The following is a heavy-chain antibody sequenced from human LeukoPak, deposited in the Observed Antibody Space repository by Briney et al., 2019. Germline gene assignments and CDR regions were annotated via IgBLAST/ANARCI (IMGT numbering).Heavy chain of an antibody. Sequence: GGSLRLSCAASGFTFSSYAMNWVRQAPGKGLEWVSAITGSGGRTYYADSVKGRFTISRDNSKNTLYLQMNSLRAEDTAVYYCAKGPRYDSSGYFDYWGQGTLVTVSS. CDR3: AKGPRYDSSGYFDY. CDR2: ITGSGGRT. CDR1: GFTFSSYA. J-gene: IGHJ4*02. D-gene: IGHD3-22*01. V-gene: IGHV3-23*01.